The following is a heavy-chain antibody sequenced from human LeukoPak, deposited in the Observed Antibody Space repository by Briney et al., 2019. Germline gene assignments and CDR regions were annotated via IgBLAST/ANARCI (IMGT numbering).Heavy chain of an antibody. D-gene: IGHD3-3*01. CDR1: GGSISSSSYY. CDR3: ARVPFNFYGYYYGMDV. Sequence: SETLSLTCTVSGGSISSSSYYWGWIRQPPGKGLEWIGYIYYSGSTNYNPSLKSRVTISVDTSKNQFSLKLSSVTAADTAVYYCARVPFNFYGYYYGMDVWGQGTTVTVSS. V-gene: IGHV4-61*05. CDR2: IYYSGST. J-gene: IGHJ6*02.